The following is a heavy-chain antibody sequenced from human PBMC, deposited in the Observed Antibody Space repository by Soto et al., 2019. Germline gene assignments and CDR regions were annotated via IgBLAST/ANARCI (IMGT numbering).Heavy chain of an antibody. D-gene: IGHD1-26*01. V-gene: IGHV4-28*01. CDR1: GYSISSSNW. Sequence: ETLSLTCAVSGYSISSSNWWGWIRQPPGKGLEWIGYIYYSGTTYYNPSLKSRVTMSVDTSKNQFSLKLTSVTAVDTAVYYCARREIQGPLDYWGQGTLVTVSS. CDR2: IYYSGTT. CDR3: ARREIQGPLDY. J-gene: IGHJ4*02.